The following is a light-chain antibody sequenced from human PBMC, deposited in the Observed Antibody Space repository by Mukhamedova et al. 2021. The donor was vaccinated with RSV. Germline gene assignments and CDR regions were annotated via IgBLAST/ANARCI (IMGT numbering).Light chain of an antibody. Sequence: WYQRRVHGQVPKLLIYLASALESGVPSRFSGSGSGTEFTLTINSLQPDDFATYYCQQYHTFSTFGQGTKVEV. J-gene: IGKJ1*01. CDR3: QQYHTFST. CDR2: LAS. V-gene: IGKV1-5*03.